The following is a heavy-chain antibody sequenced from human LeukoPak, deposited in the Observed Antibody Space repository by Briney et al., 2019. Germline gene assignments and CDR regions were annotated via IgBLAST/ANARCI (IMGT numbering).Heavy chain of an antibody. J-gene: IGHJ4*02. Sequence: GGSLRLSCAASGFTFSSYGMHWVRQAPGRGLEWVAFIRYDGSNKYYADSVKGRFTISRDNSKNTLYLQMNSLRAEDTAVYYCASRYYDILTGYSYFDYWGQGTLVTVSS. CDR1: GFTFSSYG. D-gene: IGHD3-9*01. V-gene: IGHV3-30*02. CDR3: ASRYYDILTGYSYFDY. CDR2: IRYDGSNK.